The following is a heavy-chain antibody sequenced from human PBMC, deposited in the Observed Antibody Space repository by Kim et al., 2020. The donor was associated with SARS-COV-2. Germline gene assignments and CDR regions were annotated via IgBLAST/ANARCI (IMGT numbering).Heavy chain of an antibody. D-gene: IGHD3-3*01. Sequence: GGSLRLSCAASGFTFSSYSMNWVRQAPGKGLEWVSSISSSSSYIYYAYSVKGRFTISRDNAKNSLYLQMNSLRAEDTAVYYCARTVLINYDFWSGYYNDPGYWGQGTLVTVSS. CDR3: ARTVLINYDFWSGYYNDPGY. J-gene: IGHJ4*02. CDR2: ISSSSSYI. CDR1: GFTFSSYS. V-gene: IGHV3-21*01.